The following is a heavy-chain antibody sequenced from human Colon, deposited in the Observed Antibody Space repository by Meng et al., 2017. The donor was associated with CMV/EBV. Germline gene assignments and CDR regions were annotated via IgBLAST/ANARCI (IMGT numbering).Heavy chain of an antibody. V-gene: IGHV3-23*01. CDR1: GLTFSSYA. CDR2: ISGSGIVT. CDR3: ARDGRELRMGPFDY. D-gene: IGHD1-26*01. J-gene: IGHJ4*02. Sequence: EVQLLESGGGLVQPGGSLSLSCAASGLTFSSYAMSWVRLAPEKGLEWVSSISGSGIVTYYAESVKGRFTISRDNAKNSLYLQMNSLRVEDTAVYYCARDGRELRMGPFDYWGQGTLVTVSS.